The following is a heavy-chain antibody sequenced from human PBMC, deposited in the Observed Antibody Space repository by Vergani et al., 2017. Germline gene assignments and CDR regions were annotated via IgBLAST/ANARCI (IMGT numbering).Heavy chain of an antibody. D-gene: IGHD1-26*01. Sequence: EVQLVQSRAEVKKPGESLKISCKGSGYSFISYWIGWVRQMPGKGLEWMGMIYPGDSDTRYSPSFQGQVTISADKSISTAYLQWGSLKASDTAMYYCARPSGVGATHWDLDPWGRGPLVHVAS. V-gene: IGHV5-51*01. CDR3: ARPSGVGATHWDLDP. J-gene: IGHJ2*01. CDR2: IYPGDSDT. CDR1: GYSFISYW.